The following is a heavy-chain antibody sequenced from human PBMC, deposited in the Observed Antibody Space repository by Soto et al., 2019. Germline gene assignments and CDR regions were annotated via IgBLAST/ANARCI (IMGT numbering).Heavy chain of an antibody. V-gene: IGHV3-23*01. CDR2: ISGSGGST. D-gene: IGHD3-10*01. CDR1: GLTFSSYA. Sequence: EVQLLESGGGLAQPGGSLRLSCAASGLTFSSYAMSWVRQAPGKGLEWVSAISGSGGSTYYADSVKGRFTISRDNSKNTLYLQMNSLRAEDTAVYYCAKDIGWFGPNYYYYGMDVWGQGTTVTVSS. CDR3: AKDIGWFGPNYYYYGMDV. J-gene: IGHJ6*02.